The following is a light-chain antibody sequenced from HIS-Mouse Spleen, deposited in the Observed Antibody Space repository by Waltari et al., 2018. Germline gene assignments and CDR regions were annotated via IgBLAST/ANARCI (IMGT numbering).Light chain of an antibody. J-gene: IGLJ3*02. CDR1: SSNIGSNY. V-gene: IGLV1-47*01. Sequence: QSVLTQPPPASGTPGPRVTISCSGSSSNIGSNYVFWYQQLPGTAPKLLIYTNNRRPSGVPDRFSGSKSGTSASLAISGLRSEDEADYYCAAWDDSLSGPVFGGGTKLTVL. CDR3: AAWDDSLSGPV. CDR2: TNN.